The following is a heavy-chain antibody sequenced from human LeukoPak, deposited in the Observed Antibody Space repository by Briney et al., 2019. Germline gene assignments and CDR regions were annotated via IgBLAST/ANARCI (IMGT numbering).Heavy chain of an antibody. J-gene: IGHJ3*02. CDR2: ISYDGSNK. CDR3: ARLFPSSGASDAFDI. CDR1: GFTFSSYA. V-gene: IGHV3-30*04. D-gene: IGHD3-22*01. Sequence: PGGSLRLSCAASGFTFSSYAMHWVRQAPGKGLEWVAVISYDGSNKYYADSVKGRFTISRDNSKNTLYLQMNSLRAEDTAVYYCARLFPSSGASDAFDIWGQGTMVTVSS.